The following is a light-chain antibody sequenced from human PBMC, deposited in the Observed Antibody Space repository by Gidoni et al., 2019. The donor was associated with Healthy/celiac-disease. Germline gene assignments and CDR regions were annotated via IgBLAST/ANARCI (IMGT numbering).Light chain of an antibody. Sequence: DIQLTQSPSFLSASVGDRVTITCRASQGISSYLAWYQQKPGKAPKLLIYAASTLQSGDPSRFSGSGSGTEFTLTISSLQPEDFATYYCQQLNSYPGTFGPGTKVDIK. CDR3: QQLNSYPGT. CDR2: AAS. CDR1: QGISSY. V-gene: IGKV1-9*01. J-gene: IGKJ3*01.